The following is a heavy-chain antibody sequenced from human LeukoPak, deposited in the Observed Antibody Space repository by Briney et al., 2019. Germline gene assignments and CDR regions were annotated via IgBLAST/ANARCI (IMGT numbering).Heavy chain of an antibody. J-gene: IGHJ4*02. CDR3: ARSPAGRYYDCL. CDR2: MSNSGNT. D-gene: IGHD3-3*01. Sequence: PSETLSLTCTVSGGSISSYYWSWIRQPPGKGLEWIGYMSNSGNTKYNPSLKSRATISVDTSKNQFSLKVSSVTAADTAVYYCARSPAGRYYDCLWGQGTLVTVSS. CDR1: GGSISSYY. V-gene: IGHV4-59*01.